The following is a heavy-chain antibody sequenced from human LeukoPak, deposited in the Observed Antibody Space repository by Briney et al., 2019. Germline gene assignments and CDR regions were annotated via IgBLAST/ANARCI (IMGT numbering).Heavy chain of an antibody. V-gene: IGHV3-7*01. CDR3: ARASMGGRDYHLDS. Sequence: GGSLRLSCAASGFTFSTYWMTWVRQAPGKGLEWVANIKTAGSQTYYLDSVKGRFTISRDNAKNFLSLQLGSLRADDTGVYYCARASMGGRDYHLDSWGQGTLVTVSS. CDR1: GFTFSTYW. D-gene: IGHD4/OR15-4a*01. CDR2: IKTAGSQT. J-gene: IGHJ4*02.